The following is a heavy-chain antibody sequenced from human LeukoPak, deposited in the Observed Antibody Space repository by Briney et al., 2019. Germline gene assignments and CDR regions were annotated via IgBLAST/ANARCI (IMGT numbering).Heavy chain of an antibody. V-gene: IGHV1-24*01. CDR3: AKDSGSTLDY. CDR2: FDPEDGET. D-gene: IGHD3-10*01. J-gene: IGHJ4*02. CDR1: GYTLTELS. Sequence: ASVKVSCKVSGYTLTELSMHWVRQAPGKGLEWMGGFDPEDGETIYAQKFQGRVTVTEDTSTDTAYMELSSLRAEDTAVYHCAKDSGSTLDYWGQGTLVTVSS.